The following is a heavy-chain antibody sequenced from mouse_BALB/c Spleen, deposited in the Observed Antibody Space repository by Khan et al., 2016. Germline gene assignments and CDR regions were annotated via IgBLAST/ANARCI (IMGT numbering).Heavy chain of an antibody. D-gene: IGHD1-3*01. V-gene: IGHV2-9*02. CDR3: ARLEDI. J-gene: IGHJ2*01. CDR2: IWAGGST. Sequence: QVQLKESGPGLVAPSQSLSITCTASGFSLTSYGVHWVRQPPGKGLEWLGAIWAGGSTNYNSALMSRLSISKDNSKSQVFLKMNGLQTDDTGMYYCARLEDIWGQGTTLTVSS. CDR1: GFSLTSYG.